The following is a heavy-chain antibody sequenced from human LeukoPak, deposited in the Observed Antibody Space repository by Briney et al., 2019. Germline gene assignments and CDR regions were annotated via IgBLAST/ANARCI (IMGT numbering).Heavy chain of an antibody. Sequence: PSETLSHTCTVSGGSISSYYWSWIRQPPGKGLEWIGYIYYSGSTNCNPSLKSRVTISVDTSKNQFSLKLSSVTAADTAVYYCARESRGWYGGNSEAFDYWGQGTLVTVSS. V-gene: IGHV4-59*01. D-gene: IGHD4-23*01. CDR3: ARESRGWYGGNSEAFDY. CDR2: IYYSGST. CDR1: GGSISSYY. J-gene: IGHJ4*02.